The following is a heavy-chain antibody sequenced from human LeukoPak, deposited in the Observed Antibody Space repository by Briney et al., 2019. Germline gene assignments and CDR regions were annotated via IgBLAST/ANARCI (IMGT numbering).Heavy chain of an antibody. Sequence: PGGSLRLSCAASGFTFSRHGMHWVRQAPGKGLEWVAIISNDGSRKYYAHSVEGRFTISRDNSKNTLYLQMDSLRVEDTAVYYCARDRAWNYFDYWGQGTLVTVSS. D-gene: IGHD3-3*01. CDR1: GFTFSRHG. V-gene: IGHV3-30*03. CDR3: ARDRAWNYFDY. J-gene: IGHJ4*02. CDR2: ISNDGSRK.